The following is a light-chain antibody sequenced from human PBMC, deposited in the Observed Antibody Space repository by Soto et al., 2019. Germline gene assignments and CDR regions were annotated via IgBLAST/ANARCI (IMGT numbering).Light chain of an antibody. Sequence: DIVMTQSPDSLAVSLGERATINCKSSQSVLASSNNKNYLAWYQHKPGQPPKLLIFGASTRDSGVPDRFSGSGSGKDFTLTISSLQAEDVAVYYCQQYYSDPRTFGPGTKVDIK. CDR1: QSVLASSNNKNY. CDR3: QQYYSDPRT. CDR2: GAS. V-gene: IGKV4-1*01. J-gene: IGKJ3*01.